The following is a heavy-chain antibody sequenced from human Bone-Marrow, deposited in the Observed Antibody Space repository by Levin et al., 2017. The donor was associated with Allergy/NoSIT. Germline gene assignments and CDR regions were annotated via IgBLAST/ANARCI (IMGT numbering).Heavy chain of an antibody. J-gene: IGHJ4*02. Sequence: SETLSLTCSVSGASITSSKFFWGWIRQPPGKSLEWIGNMYHLGSTYYNPSLRSRVTISIDKSKNQFSLSLSSVTAADTAIYYCARTFGGSGWSPFDHWGQGILVTVSS. CDR2: MYHLGST. CDR3: ARTFGGSGWSPFDH. V-gene: IGHV4-39*07. D-gene: IGHD6-19*01. CDR1: GASITSSKFF.